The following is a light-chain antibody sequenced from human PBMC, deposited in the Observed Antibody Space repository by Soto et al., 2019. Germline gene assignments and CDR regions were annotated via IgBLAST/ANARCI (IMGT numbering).Light chain of an antibody. CDR1: NSDVGSYNL. CDR2: EVS. J-gene: IGLJ1*01. Sequence: QSALTQPASVSGSPGQSITISCTGTNSDVGSYNLVSWYQQHPGKAPKVIIYEVSERPSGVSDRFSGSKSGNTASLMISGLQAEEEADYYCCSYAGSSTQSYVFGRGTKVTVL. CDR3: CSYAGSSTQSYV. V-gene: IGLV2-23*02.